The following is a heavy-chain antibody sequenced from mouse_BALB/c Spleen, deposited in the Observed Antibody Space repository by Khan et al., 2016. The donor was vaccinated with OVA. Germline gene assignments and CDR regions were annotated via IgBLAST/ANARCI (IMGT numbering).Heavy chain of an antibody. CDR3: ASFHGGY. V-gene: IGHV9-3-1*01. CDR1: GYTFTDYV. Sequence: QIQLVQSGPDLKKPGETVKISCKASGYTFTDYVMNWVKQAPGKGLKWMGWINTYTGEPTYADDFKGRFAFSLETSASTAYLQINSIKNEDTATYFCASFHGGYWGQGTTLTVSS. J-gene: IGHJ2*01. CDR2: INTYTGEP.